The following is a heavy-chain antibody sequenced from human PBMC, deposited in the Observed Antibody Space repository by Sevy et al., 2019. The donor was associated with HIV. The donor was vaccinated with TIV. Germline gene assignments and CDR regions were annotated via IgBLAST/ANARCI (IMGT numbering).Heavy chain of an antibody. CDR1: GGSISSSSYY. D-gene: IGHD6-19*01. CDR3: ARHPSGGYSSGWYFDY. CDR2: IYYSGSA. J-gene: IGHJ4*02. Sequence: SETLSLACTVSGGSISSSSYYWGWIRQRPGKGLEWIESIYYSGSAYYNPSLKSRVTISVDTSKNQFSLKLSSVTAADTAVYYCARHPSGGYSSGWYFDYWGQGTLVTVSS. V-gene: IGHV4-39*01.